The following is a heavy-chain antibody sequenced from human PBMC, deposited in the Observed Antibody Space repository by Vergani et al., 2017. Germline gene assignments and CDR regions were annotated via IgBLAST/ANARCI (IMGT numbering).Heavy chain of an antibody. CDR1: GYSISSGYY. CDR3: ARDAATIFGVDIYYFDY. D-gene: IGHD3-3*01. V-gene: IGHV4-38-2*02. J-gene: IGHJ4*02. CDR2: IYHSGST. Sequence: QVQLQESGPGLVKPSETLSLTCTVSGYSISSGYYWGWIRQPPGKGLEWIGSIYHSGSTYYNPSLKSRVTISVDTSKNQFSLKLSSVTAADTAVYYCARDAATIFGVDIYYFDYWGQGTLVTVSS.